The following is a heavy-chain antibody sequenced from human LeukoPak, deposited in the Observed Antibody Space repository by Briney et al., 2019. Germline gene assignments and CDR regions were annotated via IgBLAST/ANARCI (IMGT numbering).Heavy chain of an antibody. V-gene: IGHV4-38-2*02. CDR1: GYSITSGYY. CDR3: ARATLEIRGYSYGYDY. D-gene: IGHD5-18*01. CDR2: IYHSGST. J-gene: IGHJ4*02. Sequence: SETLSLTCTVSGYSITSGYYWGWIRQPPGKGLEWIGSIYHSGSTYYNPSLKSRVTISVDTSKNQFSLKLSSVTAADTAVYYCARATLEIRGYSYGYDYWGQGTLVTVSS.